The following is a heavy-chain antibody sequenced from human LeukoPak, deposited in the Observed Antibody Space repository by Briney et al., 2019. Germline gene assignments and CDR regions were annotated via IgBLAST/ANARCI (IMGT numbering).Heavy chain of an antibody. CDR1: GGSISSSDYY. CDR2: VYYGGST. CDR3: ARRISTYDSSGYSTGDAFDF. D-gene: IGHD3-22*01. J-gene: IGHJ4*02. Sequence: SETLSPTCTVSGGSISSSDYYWGWIRQPPGKGLEWIGIVYYGGSTHYNPSHKGRVTLSVDTSRNQFSLKLTSVTAADTAVYYCARRISTYDSSGYSTGDAFDFWGQGILVTVSS. V-gene: IGHV4-39*01.